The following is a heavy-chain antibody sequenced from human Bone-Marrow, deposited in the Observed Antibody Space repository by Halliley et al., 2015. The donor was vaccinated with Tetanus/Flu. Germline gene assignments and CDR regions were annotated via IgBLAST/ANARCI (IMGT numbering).Heavy chain of an antibody. CDR2: IYPGDSDG. Sequence: IIYPGDSDGRYSPSFQGQVTISADKSISTAYLQWSSLKDSDTAMYYCARPKSELALRGAFDIWGQGTMVTVSA. J-gene: IGHJ3*02. V-gene: IGHV5-51*01. D-gene: IGHD1-7*01. CDR3: ARPKSELALRGAFDI.